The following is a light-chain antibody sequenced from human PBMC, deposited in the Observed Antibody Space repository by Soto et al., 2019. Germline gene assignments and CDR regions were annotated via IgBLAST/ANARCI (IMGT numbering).Light chain of an antibody. CDR1: QNISSY. V-gene: IGKV1-39*01. J-gene: IGKJ4*01. CDR2: DAS. CDR3: QQLRMYPST. Sequence: DIQMTQSPSSLSASVGDRVNITCRASQNISSYLDWYQQKPGKAPKLLIYDASSLQSGVPSRFSGSGSATDLTLTITSLQADDFATYYCQQLRMYPSTFGGGTKVDIK.